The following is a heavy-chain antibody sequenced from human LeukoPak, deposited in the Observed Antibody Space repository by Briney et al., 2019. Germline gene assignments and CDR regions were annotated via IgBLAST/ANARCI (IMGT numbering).Heavy chain of an antibody. CDR2: IYTSGST. Sequence: SETLSLTCSVSGDSISSGSYYWSWIRQPAGKGLEWIGRIYTSGSTNYNPSLKSRVTISVDTSKNQFSLKLSSVTAADTAVYYCARGRIAVAGGGVRSWFDPWGQGTLVTVSS. CDR3: ARGRIAVAGGGVRSWFDP. D-gene: IGHD6-19*01. V-gene: IGHV4-61*02. CDR1: GDSISSGSYY. J-gene: IGHJ5*02.